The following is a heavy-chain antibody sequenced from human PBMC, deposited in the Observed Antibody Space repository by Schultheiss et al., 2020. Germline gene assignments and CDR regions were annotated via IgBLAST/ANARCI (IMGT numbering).Heavy chain of an antibody. Sequence: GGSLRLSCAASGFTFSSYGMHWVRQAPGKGLEWVSAISGSGGSTYYADSVKGRFTISRDNSKNTLYLQMNSLRAEDTAVYYCARHFPDWYFDLWGRGTLVTVSS. CDR1: GFTFSSYG. CDR2: ISGSGGST. CDR3: ARHFPDWYFDL. D-gene: IGHD3-3*02. V-gene: IGHV3-23*01. J-gene: IGHJ2*01.